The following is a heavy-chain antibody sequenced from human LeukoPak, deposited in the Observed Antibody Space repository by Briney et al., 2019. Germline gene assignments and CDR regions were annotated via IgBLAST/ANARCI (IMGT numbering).Heavy chain of an antibody. CDR2: IRYDGSNK. Sequence: GGSLRLSCAAPGFTFSSYGMHWVRQAPGKGLEWVAFIRYDGSNKYYADSVKGRFTISRDNSKNTLYLQMNSLRAEDTAVYYCAKTPGTTTDYWGQGTLVTVSS. J-gene: IGHJ4*02. CDR3: AKTPGTTTDY. D-gene: IGHD4-11*01. CDR1: GFTFSSYG. V-gene: IGHV3-30*02.